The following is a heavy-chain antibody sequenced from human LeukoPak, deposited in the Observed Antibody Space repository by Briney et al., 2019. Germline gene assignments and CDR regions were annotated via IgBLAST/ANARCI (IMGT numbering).Heavy chain of an antibody. V-gene: IGHV4-38-2*02. J-gene: IGHJ5*02. Sequence: SETLSLTCTVSGYSISSGYYWGWIRQPPGKGLEWIGRVYTSGTTNYNPSLKSRVTMSIDTSKNRFSLKLTSVTAADTAVYYCARGYRFDPWGQGTLVTVSS. CDR1: GYSISSGYY. D-gene: IGHD2-2*02. CDR3: ARGYRFDP. CDR2: VYTSGTT.